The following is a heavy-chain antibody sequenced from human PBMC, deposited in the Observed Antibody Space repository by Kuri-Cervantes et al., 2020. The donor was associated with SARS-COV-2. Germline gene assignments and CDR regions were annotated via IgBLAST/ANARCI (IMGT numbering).Heavy chain of an antibody. CDR2: ISWNSGSI. Sequence: GGSLRLSCAASGFTFDDYAMHWVRQAPGKGLEWVSGISWNSGSIGYADSVKGRFTISRDNAKNSLYLQMNSLRAEDTAVYYCARRAGSSGWYSPFDYWGQGTLVTVSS. CDR1: GFTFDDYA. D-gene: IGHD6-19*01. V-gene: IGHV3-9*01. CDR3: ARRAGSSGWYSPFDY. J-gene: IGHJ4*02.